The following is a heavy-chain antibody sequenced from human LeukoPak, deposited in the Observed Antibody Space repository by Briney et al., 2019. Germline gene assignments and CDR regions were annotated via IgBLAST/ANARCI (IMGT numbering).Heavy chain of an antibody. J-gene: IGHJ3*02. D-gene: IGHD3-22*01. CDR1: GYTFTGYY. Sequence: ASVKVSCKASGYTFTGYYMHWVRQAPGQGLEWMGWIYPNSGGTNYAQKFQGRVTMTRDTSISTAYMELSRLRSDDTAVYYCARDKEDYYDSSAPWIWGQGTMVTVSS. V-gene: IGHV1-2*02. CDR2: IYPNSGGT. CDR3: ARDKEDYYDSSAPWI.